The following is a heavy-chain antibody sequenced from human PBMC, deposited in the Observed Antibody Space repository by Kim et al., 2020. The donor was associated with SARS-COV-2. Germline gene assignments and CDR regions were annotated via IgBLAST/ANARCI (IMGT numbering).Heavy chain of an antibody. D-gene: IGHD6-19*01. CDR2: IYWDDDK. Sequence: SGPTLVKPTQTLTLTCTFSGFSLSTSGVGVGWIRQPPGKALEWLALIYWDDDKRYSPSLKSRLTITKDTSKNQVVLTMTNMDPVDTATYYCAHRSIAVAGPYFDYWGQGTLVTVSS. CDR3: AHRSIAVAGPYFDY. CDR1: GFSLSTSGVG. V-gene: IGHV2-5*02. J-gene: IGHJ4*02.